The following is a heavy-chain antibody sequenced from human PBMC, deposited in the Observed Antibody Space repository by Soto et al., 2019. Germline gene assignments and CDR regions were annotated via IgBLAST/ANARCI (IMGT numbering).Heavy chain of an antibody. Sequence: GESLKISCKGSGYSFTSYWIGWVRQMPGKGLEWMGIIYPGDSDTRYSPSFQGQVTISADKSISTAYLQWSSLKASDTAMYYCARHGAVAGTGGDAFDIWGQGTMVTISS. CDR1: GYSFTSYW. D-gene: IGHD6-19*01. J-gene: IGHJ3*02. V-gene: IGHV5-51*01. CDR3: ARHGAVAGTGGDAFDI. CDR2: IYPGDSDT.